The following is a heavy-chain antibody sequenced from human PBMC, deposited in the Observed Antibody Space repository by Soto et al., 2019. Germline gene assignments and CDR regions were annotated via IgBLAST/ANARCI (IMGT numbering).Heavy chain of an antibody. Sequence: XSVKFACQASGYSFTTYGLSWLRQATGQGLEWMGWISAYNGNTNYAQKLQGRVTMTTDTSTSTAYMERRSLRSDDTTVYYCARGGDVLRFLDPHSPYYYYGMDVWGQGPTVTVS. V-gene: IGHV1-18*01. CDR1: GYSFTTYG. CDR3: ARGGDVLRFLDPHSPYYYYGMDV. J-gene: IGHJ6*02. D-gene: IGHD3-3*01. CDR2: ISAYNGNT.